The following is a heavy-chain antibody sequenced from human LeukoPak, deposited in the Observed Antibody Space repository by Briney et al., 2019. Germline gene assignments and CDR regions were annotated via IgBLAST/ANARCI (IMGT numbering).Heavy chain of an antibody. CDR1: AFTFSSYG. D-gene: IGHD2-2*01. CDR3: AKRVVPAADAFDI. J-gene: IGHJ3*02. Sequence: GRSLRLSCAASAFTFSSYGMHWVRQAPGKWLEWVAFIRYDGINKYYADSVKGRFTISRDNSKNTLYLQMNSLRAEDTAVYYCAKRVVPAADAFDIWGQGTMVTVSS. V-gene: IGHV3-30*02. CDR2: IRYDGINK.